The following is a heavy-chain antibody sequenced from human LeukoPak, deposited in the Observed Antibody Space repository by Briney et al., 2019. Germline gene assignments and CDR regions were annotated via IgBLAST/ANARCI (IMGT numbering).Heavy chain of an antibody. V-gene: IGHV4-4*07. CDR1: GGSFSSYY. Sequence: MPSETLSLTGTVSGGSFSSYYLSWIRQPAGKGLEWIGRVYGGGSTTYNPSLKSRVTMSVDTSKNQFSLKLSSVTAADTALYYCARDSGTTGEVKFDPWGQGTLITVSS. D-gene: IGHD3-10*01. CDR3: ARDSGTTGEVKFDP. CDR2: VYGGGST. J-gene: IGHJ5*02.